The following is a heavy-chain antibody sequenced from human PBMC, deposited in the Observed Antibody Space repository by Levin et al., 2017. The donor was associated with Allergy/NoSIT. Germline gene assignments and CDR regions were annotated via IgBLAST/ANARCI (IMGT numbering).Heavy chain of an antibody. CDR1: GGSISTDNW. CDR3: ATVEGLFWSGVSCSYSCHY. V-gene: IGHV4-4*02. D-gene: IGHD3/OR15-3a*01. Sequence: SETLSLTCAVSGGSISTDNWWSWIRQPPGKGLEWIGEIYRSGDTNHNPSLRSRVTMSVDNSKNLFSLKLSSVTAADTAVYYCATVEGLFWSGVSCSYSCHYWGQGDLVTVAS. CDR2: IYRSGDT. J-gene: IGHJ4*02.